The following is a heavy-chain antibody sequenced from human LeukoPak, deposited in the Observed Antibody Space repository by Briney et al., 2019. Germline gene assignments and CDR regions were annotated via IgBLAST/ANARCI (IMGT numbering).Heavy chain of an antibody. V-gene: IGHV4-61*02. D-gene: IGHD1-7*01. Sequence: SETLSLTCTVSGGSISSSSYYWGWIRQPAGKGLEWIGRIYTSGSTNYNPSLKSRVTISVDTSKNQFSLKLSSVTAADTAVYYCARSMDDWNYGGAFDIWGQGTMVTVSS. CDR2: IYTSGST. CDR1: GGSISSSSYY. J-gene: IGHJ3*02. CDR3: ARSMDDWNYGGAFDI.